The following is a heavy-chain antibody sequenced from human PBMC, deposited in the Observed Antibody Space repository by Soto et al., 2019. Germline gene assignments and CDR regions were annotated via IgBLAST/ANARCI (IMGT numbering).Heavy chain of an antibody. D-gene: IGHD3-10*01. Sequence: QVQLVQSGAEVKKPGASVKVSCKASGYTFSSIGISWVRQAPGQGLEWMGWISPYKGNTYYAQRLQGRVTMTTDTSTSTAYMELRSLRSDDTAVYYCARYFYYGSGSRYWFDPWGQGTLVTVSS. CDR2: ISPYKGNT. CDR1: GYTFSSIG. V-gene: IGHV1-18*01. J-gene: IGHJ5*02. CDR3: ARYFYYGSGSRYWFDP.